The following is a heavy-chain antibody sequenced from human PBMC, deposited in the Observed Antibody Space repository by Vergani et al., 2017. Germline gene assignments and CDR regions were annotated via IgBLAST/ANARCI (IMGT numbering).Heavy chain of an antibody. Sequence: QVQLQESGPGLVKPSQTLSLTCTVSGGSISSGGYYWSWIRQHPGKGLEWIGYIYYSGSTYYHPSLKSRVTISVDTSKNQFSLKLSSVTAADTAVYYCAREDYGDSFDAFDIWGQGTMVTVSS. CDR2: IYYSGST. J-gene: IGHJ3*02. CDR1: GGSISSGGYY. V-gene: IGHV4-31*03. CDR3: AREDYGDSFDAFDI. D-gene: IGHD4-17*01.